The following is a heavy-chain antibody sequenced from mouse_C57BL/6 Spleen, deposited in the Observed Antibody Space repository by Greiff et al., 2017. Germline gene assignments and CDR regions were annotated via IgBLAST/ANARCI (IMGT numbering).Heavy chain of an antibody. Sequence: QVQLQQSGAELARPGASVKLSCKASGYTFTSSGISWVKQRTGQGLEWIGEIYPRSGNTYYNEKFKGKATLTADKSSSTAYMELRSLTSEDSAVYFCARRYSNYEYYAMDYWGQGTSVTVSS. CDR3: ARRYSNYEYYAMDY. CDR1: GYTFTSSG. CDR2: IYPRSGNT. D-gene: IGHD2-5*01. J-gene: IGHJ4*01. V-gene: IGHV1-81*01.